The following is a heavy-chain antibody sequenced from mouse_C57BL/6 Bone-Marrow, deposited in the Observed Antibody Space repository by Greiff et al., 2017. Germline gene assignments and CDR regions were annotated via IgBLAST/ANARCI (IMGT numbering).Heavy chain of an antibody. CDR1: GYTFTSYG. CDR2: IYPRSGNT. V-gene: IGHV1-81*01. CDR3: ARRIYYGYDGYAMDY. Sequence: QVQLQQSGAELARPGASVKLSCKASGYTFTSYGISWVKQRTGQGLEWIGEIYPRSGNTYYNEKFKGKATLTVNKSSSTAYMELRSLTSEDSAVYYCARRIYYGYDGYAMDYWGQGTSVTVSS. J-gene: IGHJ4*01. D-gene: IGHD2-2*01.